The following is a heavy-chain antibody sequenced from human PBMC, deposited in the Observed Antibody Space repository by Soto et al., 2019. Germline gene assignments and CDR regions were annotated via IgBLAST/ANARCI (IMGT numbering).Heavy chain of an antibody. Sequence: EVQLVESGGGLVQPGGSLRLSCAASGFTFSSYWMHWVRQAPGKGLVWISRINTDGSSTSYVDSVQGRFTISRDNGKKTLFLQTNRLRGEDTAVYYCARRGSGVTRGLHYWGQGTLVTVSS. CDR3: ARRGSGVTRGLHY. D-gene: IGHD2-15*01. V-gene: IGHV3-74*01. J-gene: IGHJ4*02. CDR1: GFTFSSYW. CDR2: INTDGSST.